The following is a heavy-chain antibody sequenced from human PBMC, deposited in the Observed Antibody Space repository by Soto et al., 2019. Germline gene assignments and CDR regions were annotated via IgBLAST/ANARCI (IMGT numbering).Heavy chain of an antibody. CDR2: ISYDGSNK. CDR1: GFTFSSYG. CDR3: AKGTYASRPNNWFDP. J-gene: IGHJ5*02. Sequence: GGSLRLSCAASGFTFSSYGMHWVRQAPGKGLEWVAVISYDGSNKYYADSVKGRFTISRDNSKNTLYLQMNSLRAEDTAVYYCAKGTYASRPNNWFDPWGRGTLVTVSS. D-gene: IGHD1-1*01. V-gene: IGHV3-30*18.